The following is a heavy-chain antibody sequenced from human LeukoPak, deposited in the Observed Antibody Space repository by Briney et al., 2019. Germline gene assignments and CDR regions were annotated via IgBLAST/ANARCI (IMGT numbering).Heavy chain of an antibody. CDR3: AKDIVVVPAARGYYYYYGMDV. CDR1: GFTFSSYA. CDR2: ISYDGSNK. J-gene: IGHJ6*04. Sequence: GGSLRLSCAASGFTFSSYAMHWVRQAPGKGLEGWAVISYDGSNKYYADSVKGRFTISRDNPKNTLYLQMNSLRAEDTAVYYCAKDIVVVPAARGYYYYYGMDVWGKGTTVTVSS. D-gene: IGHD2-2*01. V-gene: IGHV3-30*04.